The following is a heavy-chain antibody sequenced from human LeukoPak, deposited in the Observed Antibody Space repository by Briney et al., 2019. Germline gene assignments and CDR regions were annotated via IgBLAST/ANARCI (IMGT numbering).Heavy chain of an antibody. Sequence: SETLSLTCTVSGGSTSSSSYYWGWIRQPPGKGLEWIGSIYYSGSTYYNPSLKSRVTISVDTSKNQFSLKLSSVTAADTAVYYSAREHIMITFGGVIAYFDYWGQGTLVTVSS. CDR1: GGSTSSSSYY. CDR3: AREHIMITFGGVIAYFDY. J-gene: IGHJ4*02. CDR2: IYYSGST. V-gene: IGHV4-39*07. D-gene: IGHD3-16*02.